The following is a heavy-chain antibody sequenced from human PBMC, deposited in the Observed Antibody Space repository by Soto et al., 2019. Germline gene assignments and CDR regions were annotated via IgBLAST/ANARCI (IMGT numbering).Heavy chain of an antibody. CDR3: ARDLIVVVPAGVGYYYYGMDV. Sequence: GGSLRLSCAASGFTFSSYAMHWVRQAPGKGLEWVAVISYDGSNKYYADSVKGRFTISRDNSKNTLYLQMNSLRAEDMAVYYCARDLIVVVPAGVGYYYYGMDVWGQGTTVTVSS. CDR1: GFTFSSYA. CDR2: ISYDGSNK. J-gene: IGHJ6*02. V-gene: IGHV3-30-3*01. D-gene: IGHD2-2*01.